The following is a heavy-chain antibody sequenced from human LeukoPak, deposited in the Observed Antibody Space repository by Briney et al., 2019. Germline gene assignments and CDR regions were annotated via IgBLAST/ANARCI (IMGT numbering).Heavy chain of an antibody. J-gene: IGHJ6*03. CDR3: ARGTYGYYMDV. Sequence: SETLSLTCSGSNYSISNSLYWGWLRQPPGKGLEWIGSIYRSGSTFYNPSLKSRVTISLDTSKNQFSLKLSSVTAADPAVYFCARGTYGYYMDVWGKGTTVTVSS. CDR1: NYSISNSLY. D-gene: IGHD4-17*01. V-gene: IGHV4-38-2*02. CDR2: IYRSGST.